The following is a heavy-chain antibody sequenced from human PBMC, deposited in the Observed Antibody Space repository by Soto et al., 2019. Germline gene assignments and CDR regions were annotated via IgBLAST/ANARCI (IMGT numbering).Heavy chain of an antibody. CDR3: AKIPLYDSSGYYYASDV. Sequence: GGSLRLSCSASGFTFSSYAMSCVRQAPGKGLEWVSAISGSGGSTYYADSVKGRFTISRDNSKNTLYLQMNSLRAEDTAVYYCAKIPLYDSSGYYYASDVWGQGTTVTVSS. V-gene: IGHV3-23*01. CDR2: ISGSGGST. D-gene: IGHD3-22*01. J-gene: IGHJ6*02. CDR1: GFTFSSYA.